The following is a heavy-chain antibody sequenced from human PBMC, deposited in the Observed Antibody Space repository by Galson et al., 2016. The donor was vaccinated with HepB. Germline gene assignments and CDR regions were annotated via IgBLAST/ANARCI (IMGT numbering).Heavy chain of an antibody. CDR1: GFTFSSYS. CDR3: AREITGRFYGMDV. J-gene: IGHJ6*02. CDR2: IRYSSSSRI. D-gene: IGHD1-20*01. Sequence: SLRLSCAASGFTFSSYSMNWVRQAPGKGLEWLSYIRYSSSSRIYYADSVNGRFTISRDDAKNSVYLQMNSLRDGDTAVYYCAREITGRFYGMDVWGQGTTVAVSS. V-gene: IGHV3-48*02.